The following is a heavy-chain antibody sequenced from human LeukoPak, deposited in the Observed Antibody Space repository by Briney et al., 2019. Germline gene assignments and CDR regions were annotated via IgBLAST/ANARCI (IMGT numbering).Heavy chain of an antibody. CDR3: AREIFTAQWLVRAHYYYYMDV. CDR2: INTNTGNP. J-gene: IGHJ6*03. V-gene: IGHV7-4-1*02. Sequence: ASVKVSCKASGYTFTSYAMNWVRQAPGQGLEWMGWINTNTGNPTYAQGFTGRFVFSLDTSVSTAYLQISSLKAEDTAVYYCAREIFTAQWLVRAHYYYYMDVWGKGTTVTVSS. D-gene: IGHD6-19*01. CDR1: GYTFTSYA.